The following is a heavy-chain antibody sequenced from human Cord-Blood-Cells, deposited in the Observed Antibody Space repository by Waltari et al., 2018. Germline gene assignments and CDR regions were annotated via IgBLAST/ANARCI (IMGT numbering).Heavy chain of an antibody. J-gene: IGHJ3*02. D-gene: IGHD2-2*01. Sequence: QVQLVQSGAEVKKPGASVKVSCKASGYTLTSYDINWVRQATGQGLEWMGWMHPNSGNTGYAQKFQGRVTMTRNTSISTAYMELSSLRSEDTAVYYCASSIPADDAFDIWGQGTMVTVSS. CDR1: GYTLTSYD. CDR3: ASSIPADDAFDI. CDR2: MHPNSGNT. V-gene: IGHV1-8*01.